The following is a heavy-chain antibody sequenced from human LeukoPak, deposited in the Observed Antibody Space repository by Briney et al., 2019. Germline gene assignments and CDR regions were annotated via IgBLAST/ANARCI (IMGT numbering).Heavy chain of an antibody. Sequence: SQTLSLTCAISGDSISSNSAAWNWIRQSPSRGLEWLGRTYYMSKWYNDYAVSVKSRIIINPDTSKNQFSLQLNSVTPEDTAVYYCAREGRTMVRGDIRYYYYMDVWGKGTTVTVSS. CDR2: TYYMSKWYN. CDR1: GDSISSNSAA. D-gene: IGHD3-10*01. V-gene: IGHV6-1*01. CDR3: AREGRTMVRGDIRYYYYMDV. J-gene: IGHJ6*03.